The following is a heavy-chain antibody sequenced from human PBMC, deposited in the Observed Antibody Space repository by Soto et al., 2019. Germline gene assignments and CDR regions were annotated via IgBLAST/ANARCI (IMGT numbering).Heavy chain of an antibody. CDR2: IDSYSNFI. CDR1: GFTFSGYS. V-gene: IGHV3-21*01. CDR3: ASEPNYVNY. J-gene: IGHJ4*02. Sequence: GGSLRLSCAASGFTFSGYSMNWVRQAPGKGLEWVASIDSYSNFIYYADSVKGRFTISRDNARNSLSLQMNSLRAEDTAVYYCASEPNYVNYWGQGTLVTVSS.